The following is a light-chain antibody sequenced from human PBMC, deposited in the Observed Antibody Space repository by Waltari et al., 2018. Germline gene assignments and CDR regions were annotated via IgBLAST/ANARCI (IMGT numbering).Light chain of an antibody. V-gene: IGKV3-11*01. CDR1: QSVSSY. CDR3: QQRSNWPRT. CDR2: DAS. Sequence: EIVLTQSPATLSLSPGERATLSCRASQSVSSYLAWYQQKPGQAPRLLIYDASNRATGIPARFRGGGSGTDFTLTISSLEPEDFAVYYCQQRSNWPRTFGQGTKVEIK. J-gene: IGKJ1*01.